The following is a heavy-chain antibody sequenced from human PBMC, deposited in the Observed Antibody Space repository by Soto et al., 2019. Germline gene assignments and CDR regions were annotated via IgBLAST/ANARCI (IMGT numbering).Heavy chain of an antibody. J-gene: IGHJ4*02. Sequence: ASVKVSCKASGYTFTNYAMHWVRQAPGQRLEWMGWINAGNGNTKYSQKFQGRVTITRDTSASTAYMELSSLRSEDTAVYYCARGSGYYYWDDYWGQGTLVTVS. CDR1: GYTFTNYA. D-gene: IGHD3-22*01. V-gene: IGHV1-3*01. CDR2: INAGNGNT. CDR3: ARGSGYYYWDDY.